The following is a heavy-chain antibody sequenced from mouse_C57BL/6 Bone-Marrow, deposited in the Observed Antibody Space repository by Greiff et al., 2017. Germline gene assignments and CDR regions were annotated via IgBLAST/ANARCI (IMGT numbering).Heavy chain of an antibody. CDR1: GFSLTSYG. J-gene: IGHJ4*01. V-gene: IGHV2-5*01. CDR3: AKNDYGSFYAMDY. CDR2: IWRGGSS. D-gene: IGHD1-1*01. Sequence: QVQLQQSGPGLVQPSQRLSITCTVSGFSLTSYGVPWVRQSPGKGLEWLGVIWRGGSSDYNAAFMSRLSITKDNSKSHVFFKMNSLQADDTAIYYCAKNDYGSFYAMDYGGQGTSVTVSS.